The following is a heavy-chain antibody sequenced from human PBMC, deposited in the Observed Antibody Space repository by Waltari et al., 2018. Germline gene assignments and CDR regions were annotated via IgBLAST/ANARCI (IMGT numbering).Heavy chain of an antibody. CDR1: GYTFTGYY. Sequence: QVQLVQSGAEVKKPGASVKVSCKASGYTFTGYYMHWVRQAPGQGLEWMGLINPNSGGTNYEQKFQGRVTRTRDTSISTAYMELSRLRSDDTAVYYCARMKWERTDNWFDPWGQGTLVTVSS. CDR3: ARMKWERTDNWFDP. V-gene: IGHV1-2*06. J-gene: IGHJ5*02. CDR2: INPNSGGT. D-gene: IGHD1-26*01.